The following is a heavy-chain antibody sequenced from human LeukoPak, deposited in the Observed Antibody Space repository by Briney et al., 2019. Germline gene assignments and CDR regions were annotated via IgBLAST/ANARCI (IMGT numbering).Heavy chain of an antibody. J-gene: IGHJ4*02. CDR1: GYTSTNYG. CDR3: ARLTYYYDSSGYYFDY. V-gene: IGHV1-18*01. CDR2: ISAYNGNT. D-gene: IGHD3-22*01. Sequence: ASVKVSCKASGYTSTNYGISWVRQAPGQGLEWMGWISAYNGNTNYAQKLQGRVTMTTDTSTSTAYMELRSLRSDDTAVYYCARLTYYYDSSGYYFDYWGQGTLVTVSS.